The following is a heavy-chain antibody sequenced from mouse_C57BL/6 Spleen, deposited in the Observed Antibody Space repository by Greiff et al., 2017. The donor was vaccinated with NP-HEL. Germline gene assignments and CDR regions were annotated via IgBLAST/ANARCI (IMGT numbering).Heavy chain of an antibody. CDR3: ARGGRGYFDV. CDR2: ILPGSGST. J-gene: IGHJ1*03. V-gene: IGHV1-9*01. Sequence: QVQLQQSGAELMKPGASVKLSCKATGYTFTGYWIEWVKQRPGHGLEWIGEILPGSGSTNYNEKFKGKATFTADTSSNTAYMQLSSLTTANSAIYYGARGGRGYFDVWGTGTTVTVSS. CDR1: GYTFTGYW. D-gene: IGHD3-3*01.